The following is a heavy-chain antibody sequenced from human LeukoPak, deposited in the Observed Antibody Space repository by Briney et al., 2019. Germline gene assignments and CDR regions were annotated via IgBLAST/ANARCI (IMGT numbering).Heavy chain of an antibody. D-gene: IGHD3-22*01. V-gene: IGHV1-46*01. CDR3: ARDEAPDYYDSSGYYSAGMDV. Sequence: ASVKVSCKASGYSFTNNHMHWVRQAPGQGLEWMGIINPSDGGTTYAQKFQGRVTMTRDTSTTTVYMELSSLRSEDTAVYYCARDEAPDYYDSSGYYSAGMDVWGQGTTVTVSS. CDR1: GYSFTNNH. CDR2: INPSDGGT. J-gene: IGHJ6*02.